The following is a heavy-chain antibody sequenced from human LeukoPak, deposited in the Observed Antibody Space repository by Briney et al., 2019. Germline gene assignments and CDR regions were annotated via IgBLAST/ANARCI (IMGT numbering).Heavy chain of an antibody. CDR2: VYTSGST. D-gene: IGHD3-22*01. CDR3: AREKIGYYDGSGRGWFDP. V-gene: IGHV4-61*02. Sequence: SQTLSLTCTVSGGSISSGSYYWSWIRQPAGKGLEWIGRVYTSGSTNYNPSLKSRVTISVDTSKNQFSLKLSSVTAADTAVYYCAREKIGYYDGSGRGWFDPWGQGTLVTVSS. J-gene: IGHJ5*02. CDR1: GGSISSGSYY.